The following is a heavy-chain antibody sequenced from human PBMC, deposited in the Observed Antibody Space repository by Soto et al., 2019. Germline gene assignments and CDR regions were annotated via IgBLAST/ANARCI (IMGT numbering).Heavy chain of an antibody. CDR2: INPNGGST. CDR3: AKGYYDFWSGYSHHYYMDV. Sequence: GASVKVSCKASGYTFAGYYMHWVRQAPGQGLEWMGIINPNGGSTSYAQKFQGRVTMTRDTSKNTVYLQMNSLRAEDTAVYYCAKGYYDFWSGYSHHYYMDVWGKGTTVTVSS. D-gene: IGHD3-3*01. CDR1: GYTFAGYY. J-gene: IGHJ6*03. V-gene: IGHV1-46*01.